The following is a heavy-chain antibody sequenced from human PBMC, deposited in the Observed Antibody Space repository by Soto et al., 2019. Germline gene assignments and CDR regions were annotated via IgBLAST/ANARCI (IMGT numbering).Heavy chain of an antibody. CDR2: IGISGDT. CDR1: GFTFSKFD. D-gene: IGHD2-15*01. J-gene: IGHJ4*02. V-gene: IGHV3-13*04. CDR3: ARGQEVGAHFFDS. Sequence: GGSLRLSCEASGFTFSKFDMHWVRQPTGKGLEWVSTIGISGDTYYAVSVKGRFTISRDNAKNSLSLQMNSLRAGDTALYFCARGQEVGAHFFDSWGQGTQVTVS.